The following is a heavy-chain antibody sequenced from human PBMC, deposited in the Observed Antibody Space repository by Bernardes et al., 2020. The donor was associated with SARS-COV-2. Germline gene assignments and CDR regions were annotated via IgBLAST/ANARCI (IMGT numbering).Heavy chain of an antibody. CDR3: TTELQYDNLY. V-gene: IGHV3-23*01. J-gene: IGHJ4*02. Sequence: ESLRLSCVTSGLAFTNTDMAWVRQAPGRGLEWVSTISAIRNTHYADPVMGRFTISRDDVNNALYLQMNNLRVEDTATYYCTTELQYDNLYWGQGALVTVSS. CDR2: ISAIRNT. CDR1: GLAFTNTD. D-gene: IGHD3-22*01.